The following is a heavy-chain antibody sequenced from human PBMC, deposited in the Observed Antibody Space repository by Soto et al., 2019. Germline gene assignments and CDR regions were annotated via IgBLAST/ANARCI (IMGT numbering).Heavy chain of an antibody. CDR1: GGSFSGYY. V-gene: IGHV4-34*01. CDR3: ARGYEQLPPDYYYYGMDV. Sequence: SETLSLTCAVYGGSFSGYYWSWIRQPPGKGLEWIGEINHSGSTNYNPSLKSRVTISVDTSKNQFSLKLSSVTAADTAVYYCARGYEQLPPDYYYYGMDVWGQGTTVTVSS. J-gene: IGHJ6*02. CDR2: INHSGST. D-gene: IGHD2-2*01.